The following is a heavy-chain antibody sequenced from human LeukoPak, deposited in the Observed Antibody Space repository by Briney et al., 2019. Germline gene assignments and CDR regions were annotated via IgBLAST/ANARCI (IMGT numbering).Heavy chain of an antibody. D-gene: IGHD6-19*01. J-gene: IGHJ4*02. CDR1: GYTFTSCD. CDR2: MNPNSGNT. Sequence: ASVKVSFTASGYTFTSCDINWVRQATGQGLEWMGWMNPNSGNTGYAQKFQGRVTMTRNTSISTAYMELSSLRSEDTAVYYCARTYSSGWYVFSTDLDDWGQRTLVTVSS. CDR3: ARTYSSGWYVFSTDLDD. V-gene: IGHV1-8*01.